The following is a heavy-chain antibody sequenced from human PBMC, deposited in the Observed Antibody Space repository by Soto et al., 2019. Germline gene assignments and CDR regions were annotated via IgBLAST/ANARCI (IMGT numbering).Heavy chain of an antibody. CDR2: ISTYNGDT. Sequence: ASVKVSCKASGYTLTRSGISWVRQAPGQGLEWMGRISTYNGDTNYAQTFQGRVTMTTDTSTSTVHMEVRSLRSDDTAVYYCAREGVAPYYYYGMDVWGQGTPVTVSS. V-gene: IGHV1-18*01. J-gene: IGHJ6*02. D-gene: IGHD5-12*01. CDR1: GYTLTRSG. CDR3: AREGVAPYYYYGMDV.